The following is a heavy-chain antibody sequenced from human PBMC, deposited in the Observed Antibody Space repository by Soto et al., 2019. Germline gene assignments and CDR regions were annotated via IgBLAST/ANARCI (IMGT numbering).Heavy chain of an antibody. CDR1: GFTFTSSA. Sequence: ASVKVSCKASGFTFTSSAVQWVRQARGQRLEWIGWIVVGSGNTNYAQKFQERVTITRDMSTSTAYMELSSLRSEDTAVYYCAADQLEYCGGDCYSSGYWGQGTLVTVSS. CDR2: IVVGSGNT. D-gene: IGHD2-21*02. V-gene: IGHV1-58*01. J-gene: IGHJ4*02. CDR3: AADQLEYCGGDCYSSGY.